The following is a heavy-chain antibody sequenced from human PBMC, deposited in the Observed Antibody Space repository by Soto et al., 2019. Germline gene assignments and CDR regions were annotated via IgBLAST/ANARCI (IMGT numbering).Heavy chain of an antibody. J-gene: IGHJ5*02. CDR1: GYTFTSYA. CDR2: INAGNGNT. D-gene: IGHD6-13*01. CDR3: ARGVRIAAAPVVGWFDP. Sequence: QVQLVQSGAEVKKPGASVKVSCKASGYTFTSYAMHWVRQAPGQRLEWMGWINAGNGNTKYSQKFKGRVTITRDTTASTAYMELSSLRSEDTAVYYCARGVRIAAAPVVGWFDPWGQGTLVTVSS. V-gene: IGHV1-3*01.